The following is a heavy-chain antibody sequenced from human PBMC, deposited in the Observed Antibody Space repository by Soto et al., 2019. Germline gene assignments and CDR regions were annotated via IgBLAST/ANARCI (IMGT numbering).Heavy chain of an antibody. V-gene: IGHV3-23*01. CDR3: AKGGTAKIRVGFDY. Sequence: EVQLLESGGGLVQPGESQRLSCVASGFNFGSCAMGWVRQPPGKGLEWVSAISVSGATYYADSVKDRFTISRDNSKNTLSLQMDSLRVEDTATYYCAKGGTAKIRVGFDYWGRGMVVTVSS. CDR2: ISVSGAT. D-gene: IGHD1-1*01. CDR1: GFNFGSCA. J-gene: IGHJ4*02.